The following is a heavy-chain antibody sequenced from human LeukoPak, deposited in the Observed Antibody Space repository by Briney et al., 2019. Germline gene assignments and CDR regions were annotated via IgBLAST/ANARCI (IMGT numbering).Heavy chain of an antibody. V-gene: IGHV1-24*01. D-gene: IGHD7-27*01. CDR1: GYTLTELS. CDR2: FDPEDGET. Sequence: ASVKVSCKVSGYTLTELSMHWVRQAPGKGLEWMGGFDPEDGETIYAQKFQGRVTMTEDTSTDTAYMELSSLRSEDTAVYYCATGETQLGTLDYWGQGTLVTVSS. CDR3: ATGETQLGTLDY. J-gene: IGHJ4*02.